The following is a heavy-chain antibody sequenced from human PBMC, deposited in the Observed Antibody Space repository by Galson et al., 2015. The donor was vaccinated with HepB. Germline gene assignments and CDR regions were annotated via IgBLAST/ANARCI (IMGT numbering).Heavy chain of an antibody. CDR2: ISYDGSNK. Sequence: SLRLSCAASGFTFSSYAMHWVRQAPGKGLEWVVVISYDGSNKYYADSVKGRFTISRDNSKNTLYLQMNSLRAEDTAVYYCARPLGGVRGVIRWDYYYYYGMDVWGPGILVTVSS. CDR3: ARPLGGVRGVIRWDYYYYYGMDV. V-gene: IGHV3-30*04. J-gene: IGHJ6*02. D-gene: IGHD3-10*02. CDR1: GFTFSSYA.